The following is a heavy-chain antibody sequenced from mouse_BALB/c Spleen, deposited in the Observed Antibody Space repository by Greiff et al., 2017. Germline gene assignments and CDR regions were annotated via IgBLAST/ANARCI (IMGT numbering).Heavy chain of an antibody. J-gene: IGHJ2*01. Sequence: VQLQQSGAELVRPGASVTLSCKASGYTFTDYEMHWVKQTPVHGLEWIGAIDPETGGTAYNQKFKGKATLTADKSSSTAYMELRSLTSEDSAVYYCTRGYGSNYWGQGTTLTVSS. CDR1: GYTFTDYE. CDR3: TRGYGSNY. CDR2: IDPETGGT. D-gene: IGHD1-1*01. V-gene: IGHV1-15*01.